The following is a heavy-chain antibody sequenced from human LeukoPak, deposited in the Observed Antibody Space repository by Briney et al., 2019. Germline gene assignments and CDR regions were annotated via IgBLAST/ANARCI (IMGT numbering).Heavy chain of an antibody. CDR2: ISAYNGNT. CDR3: ARSYSGSYFWFNS. CDR1: GYTFSSYS. J-gene: IGHJ5*01. V-gene: IGHV1-18*01. Sequence: ASVKVSCKASGYTFSSYSISWVRQAPGQGLEWLGWISAYNGNTNYAQNVQGRVTMTTDTSTRTAYMGVRSLRSDDTAVYYCARSYSGSYFWFNSWGQGTLVTVSS. D-gene: IGHD1-26*01.